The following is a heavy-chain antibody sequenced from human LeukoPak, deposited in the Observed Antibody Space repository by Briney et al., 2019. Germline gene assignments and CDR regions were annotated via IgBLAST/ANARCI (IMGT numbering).Heavy chain of an antibody. D-gene: IGHD2-15*01. Sequence: ASVKVSCKASGYTFTGYYMHWVRQAPGQGLEWMGRINPNSGGTNYAQKFQGRVIMTRDTSISTAYMELSRLRSDDTAVYYCARDLGYCSGGSCSDRWYCYYFMDVWGKGTTVTVSS. CDR2: INPNSGGT. J-gene: IGHJ6*03. CDR1: GYTFTGYY. CDR3: ARDLGYCSGGSCSDRWYCYYFMDV. V-gene: IGHV1-2*06.